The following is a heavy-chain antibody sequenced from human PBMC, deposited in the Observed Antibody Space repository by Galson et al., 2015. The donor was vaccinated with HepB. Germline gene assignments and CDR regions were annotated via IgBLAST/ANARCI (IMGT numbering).Heavy chain of an antibody. V-gene: IGHV3-23*01. CDR2: IYGSGDTT. Sequence: SLRLSCAASGFSFSNYAMNWVRQAPGKGLEWVSGIYGSGDTTYYADSVKGRFTISRDNSKNTLYLQMNSLRAEDTAVYYCAKRYHYCSSTSCYIKDAFDIWGQGTMVTVSS. CDR3: AKRYHYCSSTSCYIKDAFDI. J-gene: IGHJ3*02. D-gene: IGHD2-2*01. CDR1: GFSFSNYA.